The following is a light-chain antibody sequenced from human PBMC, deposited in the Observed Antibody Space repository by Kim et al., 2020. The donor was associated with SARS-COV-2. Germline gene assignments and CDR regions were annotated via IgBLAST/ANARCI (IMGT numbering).Light chain of an antibody. V-gene: IGLV1-44*01. Sequence: QSVLTQPPSASGTPGQRVTISCSGSSSNIGSNTVHWYQQLPGTAPKVLIHSNNQQPSGVPDRFSGSKSGTSASLAISGLQSEDEADYFCAAWTDSLKGWVFGGGTQLTVL. J-gene: IGLJ3*02. CDR2: SNN. CDR3: AAWTDSLKGWV. CDR1: SSNIGSNT.